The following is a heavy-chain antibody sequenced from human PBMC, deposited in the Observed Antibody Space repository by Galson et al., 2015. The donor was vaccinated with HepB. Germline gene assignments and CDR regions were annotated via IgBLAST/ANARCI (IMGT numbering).Heavy chain of an antibody. V-gene: IGHV3-53*04. Sequence: SLRLSCAASGFTVSSNYMSWVRQAPGKGLEWVSVIYSGGSTYYADSVKGRFTISRHNSKNTLYLQMNSLRAEDTAVYYCARGAYYYGSGTFDYWGQGTLVTVSS. CDR3: ARGAYYYGSGTFDY. D-gene: IGHD3-10*01. CDR1: GFTVSSNY. J-gene: IGHJ4*02. CDR2: IYSGGST.